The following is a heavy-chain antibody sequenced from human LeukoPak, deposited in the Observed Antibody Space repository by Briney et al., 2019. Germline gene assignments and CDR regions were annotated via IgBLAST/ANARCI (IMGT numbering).Heavy chain of an antibody. J-gene: IGHJ4*02. CDR1: GYTFTSYG. D-gene: IGHD3-10*01. CDR2: ISAYNGNT. Sequence: ASVKVSCKASGYTFTSYGISWVRQAPGQGLEWMGWISAYNGNTNYAQKFQGRVTMTRDTSTSTVYMELSSLRSEDTAVYYCARAGSQITMVRGSRGYYFDYWGQGTLVTVSS. V-gene: IGHV1-18*01. CDR3: ARAGSQITMVRGSRGYYFDY.